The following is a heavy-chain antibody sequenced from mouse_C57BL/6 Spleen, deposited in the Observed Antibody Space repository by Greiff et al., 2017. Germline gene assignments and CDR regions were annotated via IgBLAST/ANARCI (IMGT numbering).Heavy chain of an antibody. Sequence: EVQLQQSGPELVKPGASVKISCKASGYTFTDYYMNWVKQSHGKSLEWIGDINPNNGGTSYNQKFKGKATLTVDKSSSTAYMELRSLTSEDSAVYYCAMGYYGSSPFAYWGQGTLVTVSA. CDR2: INPNNGGT. V-gene: IGHV1-26*01. J-gene: IGHJ3*01. D-gene: IGHD1-1*01. CDR3: AMGYYGSSPFAY. CDR1: GYTFTDYY.